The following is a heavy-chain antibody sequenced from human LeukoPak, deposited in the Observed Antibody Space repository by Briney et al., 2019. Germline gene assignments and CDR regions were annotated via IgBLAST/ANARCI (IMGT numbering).Heavy chain of an antibody. V-gene: IGHV3-21*01. J-gene: IGHJ4*02. Sequence: GGSLRLSCAASGFTFSSYAMNWVRQAPGKGLEWVAAISTTSGNIYYADSVKGRFTISRDNAKNSLYLQMNSLRVEDTALYYCARRAPSHDFDDWGQGTLVTVSS. CDR3: ARRAPSHDFDD. CDR2: ISTTSGNI. CDR1: GFTFSSYA.